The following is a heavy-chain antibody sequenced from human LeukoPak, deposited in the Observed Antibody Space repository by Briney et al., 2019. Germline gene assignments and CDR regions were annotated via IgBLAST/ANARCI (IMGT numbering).Heavy chain of an antibody. CDR2: ISSSSSYT. CDR1: GFTFSDYY. CDR3: ARDDSGDSSDWYGTRY. J-gene: IGHJ4*02. Sequence: GSLRLSCAASGFTFSDYYMSWIRQAPGKGLEWVSYISSSSSYTNYADSVKGRFTISRDNAKNSLYLQMNSLRDEDTAVYYCARDDSGDSSDWYGTRYWGQGTLVTVSS. V-gene: IGHV3-11*06. D-gene: IGHD6-19*01.